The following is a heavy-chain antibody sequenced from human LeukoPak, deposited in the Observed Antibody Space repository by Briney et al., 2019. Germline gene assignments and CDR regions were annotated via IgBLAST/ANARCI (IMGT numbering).Heavy chain of an antibody. Sequence: SETLSLTCTVSGDSISSDDYYWSWIRQPAGKGLEWIGRFSVSGNSNYNPSLKSRLTISVDTSKNQFSLKLTSVTAADTAVYYCARGPHWDPHFDYWGQGTLVTVSS. CDR3: ARGPHWDPHFDY. CDR1: GDSISSDDYY. CDR2: FSVSGNS. D-gene: IGHD7-27*01. J-gene: IGHJ4*02. V-gene: IGHV4-61*02.